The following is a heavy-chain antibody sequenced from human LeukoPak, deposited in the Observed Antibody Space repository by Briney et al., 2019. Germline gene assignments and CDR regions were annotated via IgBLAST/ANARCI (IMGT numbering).Heavy chain of an antibody. J-gene: IGHJ4*02. CDR1: GGTFTNYA. CDR2: IIPILDVT. V-gene: IGHV1-69*04. CDR3: ARGGGVDILTGFQY. D-gene: IGHD3-9*01. Sequence: ASVKVSCKASGGTFTNYAINWVRQAPGQGLEWMGRIIPILDVTNYAQKFQGRVTITADQSTSTAYMGVSGLRLEDRAVYCWARGGGVDILTGFQYWGQGTLVTVSS.